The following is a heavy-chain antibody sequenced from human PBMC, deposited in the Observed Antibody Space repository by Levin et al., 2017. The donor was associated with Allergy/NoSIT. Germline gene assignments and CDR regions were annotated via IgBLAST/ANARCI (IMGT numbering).Heavy chain of an antibody. J-gene: IGHJ4*02. CDR2: ISSSSSYI. CDR3: ARDLSSSGHFDY. D-gene: IGHD6-13*01. CDR1: GFTFSSYS. Sequence: GGSLRLSCAASGFTFSSYSMNWVRQAPGKGLEWVSSISSSSSYIYYADSVKGRFTISRDNAKNPLYLQMNSLRAEDTAVYYCARDLSSSGHFDYWGQGTLVTVSS. V-gene: IGHV3-21*01.